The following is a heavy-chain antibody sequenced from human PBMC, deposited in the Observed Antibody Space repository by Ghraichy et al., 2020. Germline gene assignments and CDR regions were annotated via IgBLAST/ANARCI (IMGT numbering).Heavy chain of an antibody. D-gene: IGHD3-3*01. J-gene: IGHJ4*02. CDR2: INTSGST. CDR3: ARENYDFWSGDVEGHFDY. CDR1: GGSNSNYY. Sequence: SETLSLTCPVSGGSNSNYYWSWMRQPAGKGLEWIGRINTSGSTNYNPSLKSRVTMSVDTSKNQFSLKLSSVTAADTAVYYCARENYDFWSGDVEGHFDYWGQGTLVTVSS. V-gene: IGHV4-4*07.